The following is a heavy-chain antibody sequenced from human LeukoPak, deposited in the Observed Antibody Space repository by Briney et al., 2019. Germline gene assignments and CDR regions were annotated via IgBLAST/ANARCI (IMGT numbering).Heavy chain of an antibody. J-gene: IGHJ4*02. CDR1: GYTFTGYY. V-gene: IGHV1-2*02. D-gene: IGHD3-22*01. Sequence: ASVKVSCTASGYTFTGYYMDWVRQAHGPGLEWMGWINPNSGGTNYAQKFQGRVTMTRDTSISTAYMELSRLRSDDTAGYYCAREGKYEYDSSGYYYAFDYWGQGTLVTVSS. CDR3: AREGKYEYDSSGYYYAFDY. CDR2: INPNSGGT.